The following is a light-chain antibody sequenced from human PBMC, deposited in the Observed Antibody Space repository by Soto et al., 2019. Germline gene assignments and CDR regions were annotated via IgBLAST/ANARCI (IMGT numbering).Light chain of an antibody. CDR3: QSYDSSLSAVV. CDR2: VNS. V-gene: IGLV1-40*01. Sequence: QSVLTQPPSVSGAPGQRVTTSCTGSSSNIGAGYDVHWYQQLPGTAPKLLIHVNSNRPSGVPDRFSGSKSGTSASLAITGLQAEDEADYYCQSYDSSLSAVVFGGGTKLTVL. CDR1: SSNIGAGYD. J-gene: IGLJ2*01.